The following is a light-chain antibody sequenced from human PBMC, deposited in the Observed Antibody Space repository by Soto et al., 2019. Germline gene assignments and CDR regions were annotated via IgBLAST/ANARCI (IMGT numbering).Light chain of an antibody. Sequence: EIVMTQSPATLSVSPGERATLSCRASQSISSNLAWYQQKLGQAPRLLIHGASTRATGIPARFSGSGSGTEFTLTISSLQSEDFAVYYCQQYNNWPPLTFGGGTKVDIK. CDR1: QSISSN. J-gene: IGKJ4*01. CDR3: QQYNNWPPLT. V-gene: IGKV3-15*01. CDR2: GAS.